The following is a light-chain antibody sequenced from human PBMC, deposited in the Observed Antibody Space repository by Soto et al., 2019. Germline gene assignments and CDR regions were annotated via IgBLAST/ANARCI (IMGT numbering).Light chain of an antibody. CDR2: EVS. CDR3: SSYAGGNNLV. V-gene: IGLV2-14*01. Sequence: QSVLTQPASVSGSPGQSITISCTGTSSDVGGYNYVSWYQQHPDKAPKLVISEVSNRPSGVSNRFSGSKSGNTASLTVSGLQAEDEADYYCSSYAGGNNLVFGGGTKLTVL. CDR1: SSDVGGYNY. J-gene: IGLJ2*01.